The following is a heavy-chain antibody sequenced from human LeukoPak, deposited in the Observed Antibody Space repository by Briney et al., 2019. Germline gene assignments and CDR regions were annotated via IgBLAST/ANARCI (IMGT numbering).Heavy chain of an antibody. D-gene: IGHD3-16*01. Sequence: PSETLSLTCTVSGGSISSSNYYWGWIRQPPGKGLEWIGSIYDSGGTYYNPSLKSRVTISVDTSKNQFSLKLSSVTAADTAVYYCARELGGGYLLAEIDYWGQGTLVTVSS. J-gene: IGHJ4*02. V-gene: IGHV4-39*07. CDR3: ARELGGGYLLAEIDY. CDR1: GGSISSSNYY. CDR2: IYDSGGT.